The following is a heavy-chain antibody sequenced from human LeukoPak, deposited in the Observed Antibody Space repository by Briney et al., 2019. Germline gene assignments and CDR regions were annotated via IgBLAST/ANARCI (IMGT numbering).Heavy chain of an antibody. CDR2: INLTSGGT. Sequence: ASVKVSCKASGYTFTGYYMHWVRQAPGQGLEWMGWINLTSGGTNYAQKFQGRVTMTRDTSISTAYMELSRLRSDDTAVYYCARDRWQQLVLGWFDPWGQGTLLTVSS. CDR3: ARDRWQQLVLGWFDP. CDR1: GYTFTGYY. D-gene: IGHD6-13*01. V-gene: IGHV1-2*02. J-gene: IGHJ5*02.